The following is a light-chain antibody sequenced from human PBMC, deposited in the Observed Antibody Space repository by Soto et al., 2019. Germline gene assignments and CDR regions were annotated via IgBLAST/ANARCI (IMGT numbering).Light chain of an antibody. CDR2: AAS. J-gene: IGKJ5*01. Sequence: DIQMTQSPSSVSASVGDRVTITCRASQCISSWLAWYQQKPGKAPKLLIYAASSLQSGVPSRFSGSGSGTDFTLTISSLQLEDFATYYCQQANTFPITFGQGTRLEIK. V-gene: IGKV1-12*01. CDR3: QQANTFPIT. CDR1: QCISSW.